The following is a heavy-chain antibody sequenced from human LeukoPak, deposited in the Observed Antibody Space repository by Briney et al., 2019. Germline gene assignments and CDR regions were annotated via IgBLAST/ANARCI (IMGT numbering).Heavy chain of an antibody. CDR1: GGSISGYY. J-gene: IGHJ4*02. CDR2: IYHSGRA. V-gene: IGHV4-4*09. CDR3: ARSYCGGDCYSGGGIVDY. Sequence: ETLSLTCTVSGGSISGYYWSWIRQPPGKGLEWIGYIYHSGRANYNPSLRSRVTISVDTSKNQVSLQLSSVAAADTAVYYCARSYCGGDCYSGGGIVDYWGQGTLVTVSS. D-gene: IGHD2-21*02.